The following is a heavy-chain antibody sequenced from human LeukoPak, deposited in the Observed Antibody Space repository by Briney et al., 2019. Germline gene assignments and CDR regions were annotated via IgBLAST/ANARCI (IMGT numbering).Heavy chain of an antibody. D-gene: IGHD5-18*01. CDR2: IIPIFGTA. V-gene: IGHV1-69*01. CDR3: ARGIEDTAMVTSPYFDY. Sequence: ASVKVSCKASGGTFSSYAISWVRQAPGQGREWMGGIIPIFGTANYAQKFQGRVTITADESTSTAYMELSSLRSEDTAGYYCARGIEDTAMVTSPYFDYWGQGTLVTVSS. J-gene: IGHJ4*02. CDR1: GGTFSSYA.